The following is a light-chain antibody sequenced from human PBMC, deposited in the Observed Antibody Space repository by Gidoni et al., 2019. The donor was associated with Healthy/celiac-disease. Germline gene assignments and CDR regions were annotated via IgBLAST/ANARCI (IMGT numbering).Light chain of an antibody. J-gene: IGKJ1*01. V-gene: IGKV1-39*01. CDR1: QSISNY. Sequence: DIQMTQSPSSLSASVGDRVTITCRASQSISNYLNWYQQKPGKAPKLLIYAASSWQSGVPSRFSGSGSGTDFTLTISSLQPEDFATYYCQQSYSIPQTFXXXTKVEIK. CDR2: AAS. CDR3: QQSYSIPQT.